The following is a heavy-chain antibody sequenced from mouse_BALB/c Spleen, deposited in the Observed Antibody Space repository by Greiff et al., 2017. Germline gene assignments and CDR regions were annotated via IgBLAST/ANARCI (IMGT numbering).Heavy chain of an antibody. CDR1: GYTFTSYW. J-gene: IGHJ1*01. D-gene: IGHD2-3*01. V-gene: IGHV1-69*02. CDR2: IYPSDSYT. Sequence: QVQLQQPGAELVRPGASVKLSCKASGYTFTSYWINWVKQRPGQGLEWIGNIYPSDSYTNYNQKFKDKATLTVDKSSSTAYMQLSSPTSEDSAVYYCTRERDGYYEWYFDVWGAGTTVTVSS. CDR3: TRERDGYYEWYFDV.